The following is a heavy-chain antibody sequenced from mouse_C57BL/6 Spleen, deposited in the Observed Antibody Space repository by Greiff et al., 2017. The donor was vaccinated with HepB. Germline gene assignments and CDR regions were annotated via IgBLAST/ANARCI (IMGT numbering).Heavy chain of an antibody. D-gene: IGHD3-3*01. V-gene: IGHV1-82*01. CDR3: ARNRGQDYAMDY. J-gene: IGHJ4*01. CDR2: IYPGDGDT. CDR1: GYAFSSSW. Sequence: QVQLQQSGPELVKPGASVKISCKASGYAFSSSWMNWVKQRPGKGLEWIGRIYPGDGDTNYNGKFKGKATLTADKSSSTAYMQLSSLTSEDSAVYFCARNRGQDYAMDYWGQGTSVTVSS.